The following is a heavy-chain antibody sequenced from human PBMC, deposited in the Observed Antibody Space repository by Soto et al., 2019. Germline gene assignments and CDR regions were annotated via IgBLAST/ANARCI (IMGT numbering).Heavy chain of an antibody. J-gene: IGHJ4*02. V-gene: IGHV3-23*01. CDR2: ISGSGGST. CDR3: AKTRGERGYYDSSGYLFDY. CDR1: GFTFSSYA. D-gene: IGHD3-22*01. Sequence: GGSLRLSCAASGFTFSSYAMSWVRQAPGKGLEWVSAISGSGGSTYYADSVKGRFTISRDNSKNTLYLQMNSLRAEDTAVYYCAKTRGERGYYDSSGYLFDYWGQGTLVTVSS.